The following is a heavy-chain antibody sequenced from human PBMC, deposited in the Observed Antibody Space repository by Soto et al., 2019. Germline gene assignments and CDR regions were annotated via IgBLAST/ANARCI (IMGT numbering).Heavy chain of an antibody. CDR2: IIPIFGTA. J-gene: IGHJ6*02. V-gene: IGHV1-69*13. Sequence: SSVKVSCKASGGTFSSYAISCVRQAPGQGLEWMGGIIPIFGTANYAQKFQGRVTITADESTRTAYMELSSLRSEDTAVYYCARENNYYDSSGYYGSYYYGMDVWGQGTTVTVSS. D-gene: IGHD3-22*01. CDR3: ARENNYYDSSGYYGSYYYGMDV. CDR1: GGTFSSYA.